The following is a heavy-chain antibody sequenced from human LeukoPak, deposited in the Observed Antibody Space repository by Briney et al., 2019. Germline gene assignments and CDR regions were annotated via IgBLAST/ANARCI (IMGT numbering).Heavy chain of an antibody. D-gene: IGHD3-22*01. Sequence: GGSLRLSCAASGFTVSSNYMSWVRQAPGKGLEWVSVIYSGGSTYYADSVKGRFTISRDNSKNTLYLQMNSLRAEDTAVYYCTRETGSGYGLGYWGQGTLVTVFS. CDR2: IYSGGST. V-gene: IGHV3-66*01. CDR1: GFTVSSNY. J-gene: IGHJ4*02. CDR3: TRETGSGYGLGY.